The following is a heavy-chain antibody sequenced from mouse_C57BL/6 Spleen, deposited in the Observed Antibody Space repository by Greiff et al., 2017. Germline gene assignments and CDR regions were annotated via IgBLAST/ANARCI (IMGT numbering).Heavy chain of an antibody. CDR3: TMGFAY. J-gene: IGHJ3*01. CDR2: IRLKSDNYAT. Sequence: DVQLQESGGGLVQPGGSMKLSCVASGFTFSNYWMNWVRQSPEEGLEWVAQIRLKSDNYATHYAESVKGRFTISRDDSKSSVYLQMNNLRAEDTGIYYCTMGFAYWGQGTLVTVSA. V-gene: IGHV6-3*01. CDR1: GFTFSNYW.